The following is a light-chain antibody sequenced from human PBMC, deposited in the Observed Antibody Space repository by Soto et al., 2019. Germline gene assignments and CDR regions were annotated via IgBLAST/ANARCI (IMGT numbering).Light chain of an antibody. CDR1: QSIGHW. J-gene: IGKJ2*01. CDR2: GAS. CDR3: KQYNSYLYT. Sequence: DIQMTQSPSTLSASVGDRVTITCRASQSIGHWLAWYQQKPGKAPKVLISGASSLESGVPSRFSGSGSGTEFTLTISRLQPDDFATYCCKQYNSYLYTFGQGTKLEIK. V-gene: IGKV1-5*03.